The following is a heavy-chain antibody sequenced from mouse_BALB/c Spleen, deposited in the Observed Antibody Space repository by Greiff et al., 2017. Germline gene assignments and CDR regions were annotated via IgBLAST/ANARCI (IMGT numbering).Heavy chain of an antibody. Sequence: VQVVESGAELARPGASVKLSCKASGYAFSSYWMNWVKQRPGQGLEWIGQIYPGDGDTNYNGKFKGKATLTADKSSSTAYMQRSSLTSEDSAVYFCARRDYYGYDGVFDYWGQGTTLTVSS. J-gene: IGHJ2*01. V-gene: IGHV1-80*01. CDR2: IYPGDGDT. CDR3: ARRDYYGYDGVFDY. D-gene: IGHD2-2*01. CDR1: GYAFSSYW.